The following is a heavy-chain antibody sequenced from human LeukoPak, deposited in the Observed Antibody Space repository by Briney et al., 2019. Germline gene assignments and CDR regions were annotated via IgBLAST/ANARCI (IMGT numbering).Heavy chain of an antibody. J-gene: IGHJ3*02. CDR2: ISWDSGSQ. CDR1: GFNLEDFA. CDR3: VKDMGFDLLKDAFHI. V-gene: IGHV3-9*01. D-gene: IGHD3-9*01. Sequence: PGRSLRLSCVGSGFNLEDFAMHCVRQVPGKGLEWVSSISWDSGSQAYTDSVKGRFTISRDNDKNSLYLQMDSLRPEDTAFYYCVKDMGFDLLKDAFHIWGQGTLVTASS.